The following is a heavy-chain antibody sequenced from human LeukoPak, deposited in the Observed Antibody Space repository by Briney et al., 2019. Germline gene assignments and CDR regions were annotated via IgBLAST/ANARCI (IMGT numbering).Heavy chain of an antibody. J-gene: IGHJ4*02. CDR2: IIPIFGTA. V-gene: IGHV1-69*05. Sequence: GASVKVSCKASGGTFSSYAISWVRQAPGQGLEWMGGIIPIFGTANYAQKFQGRVTITTDESTSTAYMELSSLRSEDTAVYYCARAGGIFSSGSHSFDYWGQGTLVTVSS. CDR1: GGTFSSYA. CDR3: ARAGGIFSSGSHSFDY. D-gene: IGHD2-15*01.